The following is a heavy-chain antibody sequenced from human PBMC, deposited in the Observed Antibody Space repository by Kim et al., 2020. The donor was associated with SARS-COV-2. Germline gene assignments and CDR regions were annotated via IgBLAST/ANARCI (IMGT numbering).Heavy chain of an antibody. Sequence: ATFYAASMKGRFTISRDNAKNSLYLEMSSLRDEDTAVYYCARGRAYWGRGTLVTVSS. CDR2: AT. V-gene: IGHV3-48*02. J-gene: IGHJ4*02. CDR3: ARGRAY.